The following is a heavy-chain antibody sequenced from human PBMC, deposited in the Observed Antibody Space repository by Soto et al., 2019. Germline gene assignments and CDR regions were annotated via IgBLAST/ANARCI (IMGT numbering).Heavy chain of an antibody. CDR2: IWYDGSNK. J-gene: IGHJ4*02. CDR3: ARDQGIRTLNFDY. CDR1: GFTFSSYG. V-gene: IGHV3-33*01. D-gene: IGHD1-20*01. Sequence: PGGSLRLSCAASGFTFSSYGMHWVRQAPGKGLEWVAVIWYDGSNKYYADSVKGRFTISRDNSKNTLYLQMNSLRAEDTAVYYCARDQGIRTLNFDYWGQGTLVTVSS.